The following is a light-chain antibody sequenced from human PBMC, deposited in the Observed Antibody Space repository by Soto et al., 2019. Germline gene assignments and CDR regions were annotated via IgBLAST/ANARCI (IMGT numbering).Light chain of an antibody. CDR2: EDT. J-gene: IGLJ1*01. CDR1: TSFVGSYNF. V-gene: IGLV2-23*01. CDR3: CSYVGASTYV. Sequence: QSALTQPASVSGSPGQSITISCTRTTSFVGSYNFVSWYQQLPGKAPQVLIYEDTKRPSGVSNRFSGSISGSTASLTISGLQAEDEADYHCCSYVGASTYVFGTGTKLTVL.